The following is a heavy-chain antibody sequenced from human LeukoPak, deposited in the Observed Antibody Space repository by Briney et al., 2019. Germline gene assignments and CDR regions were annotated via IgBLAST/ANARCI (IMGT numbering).Heavy chain of an antibody. V-gene: IGHV4-31*03. CDR3: ARVQYSSILIDY. J-gene: IGHJ4*02. Sequence: PSQTLSLTCTVSGGSISSGGYYWSWIRQHPGKGLEWIGYIYYSGSTYYNPSLKSRVTISVDTSKNQFSLKLSSVTAADTAVYYCARVQYSSILIDYWGQGTLVTVSS. CDR1: GGSISSGGYY. CDR2: IYYSGST. D-gene: IGHD6-13*01.